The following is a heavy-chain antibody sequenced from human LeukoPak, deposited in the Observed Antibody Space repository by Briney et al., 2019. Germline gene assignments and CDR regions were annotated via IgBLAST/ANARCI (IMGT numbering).Heavy chain of an antibody. V-gene: IGHV3-7*01. CDR1: GFTFSTYL. D-gene: IGHD1-1*01. Sequence: GGSLRLSCAASGFTFSTYLMSWVRQAPGKGLEWVANIKQDGSEEYYVDSVKGRFTISRDNAKNSLYLQMNSLRAEDTAVYYCARKRAYDPNFDYWGQGTLVTVSS. J-gene: IGHJ4*02. CDR3: ARKRAYDPNFDY. CDR2: IKQDGSEE.